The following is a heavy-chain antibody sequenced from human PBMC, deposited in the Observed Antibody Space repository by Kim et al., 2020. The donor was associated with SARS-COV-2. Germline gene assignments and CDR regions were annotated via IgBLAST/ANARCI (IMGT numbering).Heavy chain of an antibody. CDR1: GYTFGDYA. CDR2: ISWNSGTK. J-gene: IGHJ4*01. Sequence: GGSLRLSCAASGYTFGDYAMHWVRQAPGKGLEWVSSISWNSGTKDYADSVKGRFTISRDNSKYSLYLQMNSLRPEDSALYYCAKGNSHWFFDLWGQGTLFTLSS. V-gene: IGHV3-9*01. CDR3: AKGNSHWFFDL. D-gene: IGHD3-9*01.